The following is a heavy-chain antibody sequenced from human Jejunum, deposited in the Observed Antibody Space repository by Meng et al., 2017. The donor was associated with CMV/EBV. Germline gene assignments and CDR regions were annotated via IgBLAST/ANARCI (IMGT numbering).Heavy chain of an antibody. J-gene: IGHJ4*02. CDR3: ARVPAELGSSSSSYYFDS. V-gene: IGHV4-59*01. CDR1: SINYTS. D-gene: IGHD6-13*01. Sequence: SINYTSWSWIRQSARKGLEWIGSVSYSGSTNYNPSLKSRVTISVDSPENQFSLKLTSVTAADTAVYYCARVPAELGSSSSSYYFDSWGQGTLVTVSS. CDR2: VSYSGST.